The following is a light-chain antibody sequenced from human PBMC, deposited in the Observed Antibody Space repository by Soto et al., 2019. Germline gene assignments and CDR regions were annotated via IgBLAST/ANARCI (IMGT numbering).Light chain of an antibody. V-gene: IGKV1-5*03. CDR1: QTISAR. Sequence: DIQMTQSPSSLSASVGDRVTITCRASQTISARLAWYQQKPGQAPKLLIYKATNLQTGVASRFSGSGSGTEFSLTISSMQPDDFAVYYCQQDYEFQYTFGQGTRLDI. CDR2: KAT. J-gene: IGKJ2*01. CDR3: QQDYEFQYT.